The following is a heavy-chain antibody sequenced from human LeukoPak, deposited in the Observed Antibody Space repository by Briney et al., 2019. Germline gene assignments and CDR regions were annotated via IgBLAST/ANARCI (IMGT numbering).Heavy chain of an antibody. CDR2: INHSGST. CDR3: ARGDILTGPLVFDY. Sequence: PSETLSLTCAVYGGPFSGYYWSWIRQPPGKGLEWIGEINHSGSTNYNPSLKSRVTISVDTSKNQFSLKLSSVTAADTAVYYCARGDILTGPLVFDYWGQGTLVTVSS. V-gene: IGHV4-34*01. J-gene: IGHJ4*02. CDR1: GGPFSGYY. D-gene: IGHD3-9*01.